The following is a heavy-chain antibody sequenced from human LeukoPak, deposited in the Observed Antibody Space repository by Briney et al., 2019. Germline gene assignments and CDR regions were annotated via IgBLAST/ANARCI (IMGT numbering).Heavy chain of an antibody. D-gene: IGHD3-10*01. CDR3: ARRDYGAGSYGS. CDR2: IYYSGST. J-gene: IGHJ5*02. CDR1: GGSFTNYY. V-gene: IGHV4-59*08. Sequence: PSETLSLTCTVSGGSFTNYYWSWIRQPPGKGLEWIGYIYYSGSTTYNPSLRSRVTISIDTSKNQFSLKLSSVTAADTAVYYCARRDYGAGSYGSWGQGALVTVSS.